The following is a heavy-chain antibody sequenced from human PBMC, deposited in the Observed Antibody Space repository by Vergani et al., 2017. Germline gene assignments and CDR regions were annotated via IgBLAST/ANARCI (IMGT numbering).Heavy chain of an antibody. CDR3: ASRPGYYDYYMDV. Sequence: QLQLQESGPGLVRPSETLSLTCTVSGDSISSSSYYWGWIRQPPGKGLEWIGTIYYGGSTYYNPSLKSRVTISVDTSKNHFSLKLSSVTAADTAVYYCASRPGYYDYYMDVWGKGTTVTVSS. J-gene: IGHJ6*03. CDR1: GDSISSSSYY. CDR2: IYYGGST. V-gene: IGHV4-39*02.